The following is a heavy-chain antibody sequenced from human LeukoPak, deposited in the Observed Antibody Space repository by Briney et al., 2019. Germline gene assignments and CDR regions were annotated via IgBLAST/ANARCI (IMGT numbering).Heavy chain of an antibody. V-gene: IGHV3-74*01. D-gene: IGHD3-9*01. CDR3: VRGADTGYSSDS. Sequence: GGSLRLSCAASGFTVSSNYMSWVRQAPGKGLEWVSRINSDGSSTSYADSVKGRFTISRDNAENTLYLQMNSLRVEDTAVYYCVRGADTGYSSDSWGQGTLVTVSS. J-gene: IGHJ4*02. CDR2: INSDGSST. CDR1: GFTVSSNY.